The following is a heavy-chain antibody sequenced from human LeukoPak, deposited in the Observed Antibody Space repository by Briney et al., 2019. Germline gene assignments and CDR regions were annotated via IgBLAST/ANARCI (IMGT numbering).Heavy chain of an antibody. CDR3: ARDHSIAAAGVDS. V-gene: IGHV3-7*03. CDR1: GFTFRDYW. Sequence: GGSLRLSCAASGFTFRDYWMSWVRQAPGKGLQWVANINQDGGEKYYVDSVRGRFTISRDNGKNSLYLQMSSLRAEDTAVYYCARDHSIAAAGVDSWGQGTLVTVSS. CDR2: INQDGGEK. D-gene: IGHD6-13*01. J-gene: IGHJ4*02.